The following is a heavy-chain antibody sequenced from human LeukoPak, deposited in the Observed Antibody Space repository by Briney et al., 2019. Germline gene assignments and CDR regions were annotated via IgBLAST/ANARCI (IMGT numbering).Heavy chain of an antibody. CDR1: GYSFTSYW. D-gene: IGHD1-26*01. Sequence: GESLKISCKGSGYSFTSYWIGWVRQMPGKGVEWMWIIYPGDSDTKYSPFLQGLVTISADKSISTAYLQWSSLKASDTAMYYCARRRDLYSGSYYPFDYWGQGTLVTVSS. J-gene: IGHJ4*02. CDR3: ARRRDLYSGSYYPFDY. V-gene: IGHV5-51*01. CDR2: IYPGDSDT.